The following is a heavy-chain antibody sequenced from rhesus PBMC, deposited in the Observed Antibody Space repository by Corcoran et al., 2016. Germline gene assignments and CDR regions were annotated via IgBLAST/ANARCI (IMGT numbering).Heavy chain of an antibody. CDR1: GFTFDDYA. CDR2: ISWSGRST. CDR3: ARDLEGLADY. V-gene: IGHV3-201*01. J-gene: IGHJ4*01. Sequence: EVQLVESGGGVVQPGGSLRLSCAASGFTFDDYAMHWVRQAPGKGLDWVSGISWSGRSTYYADSVKGQFTISRDNAKTSLYLHMGSLRAEDTALYYCARDLEGLADYCGQGVLVTVSS.